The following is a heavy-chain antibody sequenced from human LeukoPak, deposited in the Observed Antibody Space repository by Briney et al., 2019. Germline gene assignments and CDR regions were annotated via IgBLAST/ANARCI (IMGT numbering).Heavy chain of an antibody. CDR3: ARLTRVDPHYYYGMDV. CDR1: GGSISSYY. D-gene: IGHD3-9*01. CDR2: IYYSGST. Sequence: SETLSLTCTVSGGSISSYYWSWIRQPPGKGLEWIGYIYYSGSTNYDPSLKSRVTISVDTSKNWFSLKLSSVTAADTAVYYCARLTRVDPHYYYGMDVWGQGTTVTVSS. V-gene: IGHV4-59*08. J-gene: IGHJ6*02.